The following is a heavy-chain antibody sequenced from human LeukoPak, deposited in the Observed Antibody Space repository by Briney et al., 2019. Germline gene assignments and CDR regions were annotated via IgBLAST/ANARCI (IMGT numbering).Heavy chain of an antibody. CDR1: VYTFTGYY. V-gene: IGHV1-2*02. CDR2: INPNSGGT. Sequence: ASVKVSCKASVYTFTGYYMHWVRQAPGQGLEWMGWINPNSGGTNYAQKFQGRVTMTRDTSISTAYMELSRLRSDDTAVYYCAREYCTNGVCYLHDAFDIWGQGTMVTVSS. J-gene: IGHJ3*02. CDR3: AREYCTNGVCYLHDAFDI. D-gene: IGHD2-8*01.